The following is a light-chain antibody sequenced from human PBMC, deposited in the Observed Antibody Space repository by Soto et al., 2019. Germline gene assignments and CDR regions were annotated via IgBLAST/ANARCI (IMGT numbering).Light chain of an antibody. V-gene: IGKV3-20*01. CDR1: QSVRSSL. J-gene: IGKJ1*01. CDR3: QQYGSSPRT. Sequence: EIVLTQSPGTLSLSPGERATLSCRASQSVRSSLLAWYQQKPGQAPRLLIYTASTRATGIPDRFSGGGSGTDFTLTITRLEPEDFAVYYCQQYGSSPRTFGQGTKVDIK. CDR2: TAS.